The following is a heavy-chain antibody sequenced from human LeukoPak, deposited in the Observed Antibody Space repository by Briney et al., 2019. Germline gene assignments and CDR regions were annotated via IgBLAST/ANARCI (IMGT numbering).Heavy chain of an antibody. CDR2: IIPIFGTA. V-gene: IGHV1-69*13. Sequence: ASVKVSCKASEGTFSSYAISWVRQAPGQGLEWMGGIIPIFGTANYAQKFQGRVTITADESTSTAYMELSSLRSEDTAVYYCARDQGDIVVVPAAINWFDPWGQGTLVTVSS. J-gene: IGHJ5*02. D-gene: IGHD2-2*01. CDR1: EGTFSSYA. CDR3: ARDQGDIVVVPAAINWFDP.